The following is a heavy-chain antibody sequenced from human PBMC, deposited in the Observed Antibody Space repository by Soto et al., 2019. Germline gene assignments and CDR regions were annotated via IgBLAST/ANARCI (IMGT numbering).Heavy chain of an antibody. CDR1: GFTFSSYW. D-gene: IGHD6-6*01. J-gene: IGHJ6*03. V-gene: IGHV3-74*01. CDR2: INPDGSTT. Sequence: GGSLRLSCAASGFTFSSYWMHWVRQAPGKGLVWVSHINPDGSTTTYADSVKGRFTISRDNAKNTVYVELSSLRSDDTAVYFCVRATAARQRDYSYHYYLHIRGKRTTVTVSS. CDR3: VRATAARQRDYSYHYYLHI.